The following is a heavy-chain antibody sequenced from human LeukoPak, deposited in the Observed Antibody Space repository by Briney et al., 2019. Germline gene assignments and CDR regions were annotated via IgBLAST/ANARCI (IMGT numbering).Heavy chain of an antibody. CDR2: INPNSGGT. CDR3: ARSGKTYYYDSSGYPPLRGFDY. D-gene: IGHD3-22*01. V-gene: IGHV1-2*02. Sequence: GASVKVSCKASGYTFTGYYMHWVRQAPGQGLEWMGWINPNSGGTNYAQKFQGRVTMTRDTSISTAYMELSRLRSDDTAVYYCARSGKTYYYDSSGYPPLRGFDYWGQGTLVTVSS. J-gene: IGHJ4*02. CDR1: GYTFTGYY.